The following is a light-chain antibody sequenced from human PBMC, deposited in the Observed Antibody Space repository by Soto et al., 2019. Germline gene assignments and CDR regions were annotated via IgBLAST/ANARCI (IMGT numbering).Light chain of an antibody. J-gene: IGLJ2*01. CDR3: SSYAGSNNYVV. CDR1: SSDVGGYDR. Sequence: QSALTQPPSASWSPGQSVTISCTGTSSDVGGYDRVSWYQQHPGKVPKLMIYEVSKRPSGVPDRFSASKSGNTASLTVSGLQTEDEADYYCSSYAGSNNYVVFGGGTKVTVL. CDR2: EVS. V-gene: IGLV2-8*01.